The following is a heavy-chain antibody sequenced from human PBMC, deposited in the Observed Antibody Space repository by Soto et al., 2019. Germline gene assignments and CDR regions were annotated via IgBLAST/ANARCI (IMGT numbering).Heavy chain of an antibody. CDR1: GFTFSSYW. J-gene: IGHJ5*02. CDR2: IKQDGGEK. Sequence: EVQLVESGGGLVQPGGSLRLSCAASGFTFSSYWMSWVRQAPGKGLEWVANIKQDGGEKYYVDSVKGRFTISRDNAKNSLSLQMNSLRAEDTAVYYCARGDPYCSGGTCHPHWFDPWGQGTLVTVSS. CDR3: ARGDPYCSGGTCHPHWFDP. D-gene: IGHD2-15*01. V-gene: IGHV3-7*01.